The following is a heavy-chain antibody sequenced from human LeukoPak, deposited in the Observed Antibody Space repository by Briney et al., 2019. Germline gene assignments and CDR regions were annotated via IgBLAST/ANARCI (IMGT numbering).Heavy chain of an antibody. D-gene: IGHD5-18*01. Sequence: SETLSLTCTVSGGPISTYYWTWIRQPPGKGLEWIGYIYYSGSTNYNPSLKSRVTISVDTSKNQFSLKLSSVTAADTAVYYCARARGYSYGLFDYWGQGTLVTVSS. CDR1: GGPISTYY. CDR3: ARARGYSYGLFDY. CDR2: IYYSGST. V-gene: IGHV4-59*01. J-gene: IGHJ4*02.